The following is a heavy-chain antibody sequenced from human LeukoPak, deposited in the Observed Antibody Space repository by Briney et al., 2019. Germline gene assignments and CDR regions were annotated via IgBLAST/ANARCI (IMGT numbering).Heavy chain of an antibody. CDR2: IYHSGST. J-gene: IGHJ5*02. CDR3: ARRGGIAAPGFDP. V-gene: IGHV4-38-2*02. Sequence: PSETLSLTCTVSGYSISSGYYWGWIRQPPGKGLEWIGSIYHSGSTYYNPSLKSRVTISIDTSKNQFSLKLSSVTAADTSVYYCARRGGIAAPGFDPWGQGTLVTVSS. CDR1: GYSISSGYY. D-gene: IGHD6-13*01.